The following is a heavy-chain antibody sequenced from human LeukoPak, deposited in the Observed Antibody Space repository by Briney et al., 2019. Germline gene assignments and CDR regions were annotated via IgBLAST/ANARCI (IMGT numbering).Heavy chain of an antibody. D-gene: IGHD3-22*01. Sequence: PSETLSLTCTVSGGSISSYYWSWIRQPPGKGLEWIGYICYSGSTNYNPSLKSRVTMSVDTSKNQFSLKLSSVTAADTAVYYCARDKVVSADNWFDPWGQGTLVTVSS. J-gene: IGHJ5*02. CDR1: GGSISSYY. V-gene: IGHV4-59*12. CDR3: ARDKVVSADNWFDP. CDR2: ICYSGST.